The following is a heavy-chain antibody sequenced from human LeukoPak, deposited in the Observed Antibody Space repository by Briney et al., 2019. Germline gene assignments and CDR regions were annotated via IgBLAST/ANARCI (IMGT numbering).Heavy chain of an antibody. D-gene: IGHD3-10*01. Sequence: GGYLRRSCAASGFTFSSYWMSWVRQAPGKGLEWVANIKQDGSEKYYVDSVKGRFTISRDNAKNSLYLQMNSLSAEDTAVYYCAREPDSYGSGSYLAWFDPWGQGTLVTVSS. CDR3: AREPDSYGSGSYLAWFDP. CDR2: IKQDGSEK. CDR1: GFTFSSYW. J-gene: IGHJ5*02. V-gene: IGHV3-7*01.